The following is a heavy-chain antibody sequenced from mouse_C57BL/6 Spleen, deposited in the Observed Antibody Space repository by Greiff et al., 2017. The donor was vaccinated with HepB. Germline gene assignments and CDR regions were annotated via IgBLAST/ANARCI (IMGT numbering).Heavy chain of an antibody. CDR2: ISYDGSN. J-gene: IGHJ1*03. V-gene: IGHV3-6*01. CDR1: GYSITSGYY. CDR3: ARSYGSSLYWYFDV. Sequence: VQLKESGPGLVKPSQSLSLTCSVTGYSITSGYYWNWIRQFPGNKLEWMGYISYDGSNNYNPSLKNRISITRDTSKNQFFLKLNSVTTEDTATYYGARSYGSSLYWYFDVWGTGTTVTVSS. D-gene: IGHD1-1*01.